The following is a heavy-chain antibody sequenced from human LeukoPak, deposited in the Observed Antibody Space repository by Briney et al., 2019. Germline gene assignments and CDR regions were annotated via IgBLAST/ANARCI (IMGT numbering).Heavy chain of an antibody. CDR2: IKQDGSEK. Sequence: GGSLRLSCAASGFTFSSYSMNWVRQAPGKGLEWVANIKQDGSEKYYVDSVKGRFTISRDNAKNSLYLQMNSLRAEDTAVYYCARVGLLYAFDIWGQGTMVTVSS. V-gene: IGHV3-7*01. J-gene: IGHJ3*02. CDR1: GFTFSSYS. CDR3: ARVGLLYAFDI.